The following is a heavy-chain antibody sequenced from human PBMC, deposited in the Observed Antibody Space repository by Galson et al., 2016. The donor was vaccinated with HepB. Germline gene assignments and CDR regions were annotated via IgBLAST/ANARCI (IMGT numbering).Heavy chain of an antibody. Sequence: SLRLSCAASGFMFSGCWMNWVSQAPGKGLEWVATIYKAGSGKYYVDSVKGRFTISRDNTKNSLNLQMNSLRAEDTAVYYCASDIVVEPAAWGQGTLVTVPS. CDR2: IYKAGSGK. J-gene: IGHJ5*02. CDR1: GFMFSGCW. D-gene: IGHD2-2*01. V-gene: IGHV3-7*03. CDR3: ASDIVVEPAA.